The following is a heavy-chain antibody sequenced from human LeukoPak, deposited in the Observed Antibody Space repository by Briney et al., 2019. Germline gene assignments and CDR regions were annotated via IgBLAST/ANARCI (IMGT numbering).Heavy chain of an antibody. D-gene: IGHD3-10*01. CDR1: GYTFTSYG. CDR3: ARARGGPSDLWFGELSSIGGATDFDY. CDR2: ISAYNGNT. J-gene: IGHJ4*02. Sequence: ASVNVSCKASGYTFTSYGISWVRQAPGQGLEWMGWISAYNGNTNYAQKLQGRVTMTTDTSTSIAYMELRSLRSDDTAVYYCARARGGPSDLWFGELSSIGGATDFDYWGQGTLVTVSS. V-gene: IGHV1-18*01.